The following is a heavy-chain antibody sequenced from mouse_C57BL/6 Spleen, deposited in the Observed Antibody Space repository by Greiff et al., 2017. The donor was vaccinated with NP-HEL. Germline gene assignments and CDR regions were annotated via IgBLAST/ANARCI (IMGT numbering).Heavy chain of an antibody. CDR2: IYPGDGDT. CDR3: ARFRGDYFDY. V-gene: IGHV1-82*01. J-gene: IGHJ2*01. Sequence: QVQLQQSGPELVKPGASVKISCKASGYAFSSSWMNWVKQRPGKGLEWIGRIYPGDGDTNYPGKFKGKATLTADKSSSTAYMQLSSLTSEDSAVYFCARFRGDYFDYWGQGTTLTVSS. D-gene: IGHD3-3*01. CDR1: GYAFSSSW.